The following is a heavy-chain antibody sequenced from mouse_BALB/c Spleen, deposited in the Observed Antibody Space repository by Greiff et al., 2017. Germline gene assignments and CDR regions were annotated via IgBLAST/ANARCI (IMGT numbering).Heavy chain of an antibody. Sequence: EVKVVESGGGLVQPGGSRKLSCAASGFTFSSFGMHWVRQAPEKGLEWVAYISSGSSTIYYADTVKGRFTISRDNPKNTLFLQMTSLRSEDTAMYYCARVYDYGVAYWGQGTLVTVSA. D-gene: IGHD2-4*01. CDR3: ARVYDYGVAY. CDR2: ISSGSSTI. V-gene: IGHV5-17*02. CDR1: GFTFSSFG. J-gene: IGHJ3*01.